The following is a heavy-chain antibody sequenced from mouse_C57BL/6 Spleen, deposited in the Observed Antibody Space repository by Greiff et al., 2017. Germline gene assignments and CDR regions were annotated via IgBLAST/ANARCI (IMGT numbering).Heavy chain of an antibody. V-gene: IGHV5-17*01. CDR2: ISSGSRTI. D-gene: IGHD1-1*01. CDR1: GFTFSDYG. CDR3: ARRGDYYGSSPWYFDV. J-gene: IGHJ1*03. Sequence: EVKLMESGGGLVKPGGSLKLSCAASGFTFSDYGMHWVRQAPEKGLEWVAYISSGSRTIYYADTVKGRFTISRDNAKNTLFLQMTSLRSEDTAMYYCARRGDYYGSSPWYFDVWGTGTTVTVSS.